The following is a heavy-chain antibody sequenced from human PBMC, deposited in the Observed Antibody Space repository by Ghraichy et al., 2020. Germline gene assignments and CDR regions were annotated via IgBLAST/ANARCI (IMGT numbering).Heavy chain of an antibody. Sequence: GGSLRLSCAASGFTFSSYEMNWVRQAPGKGLEWVSYISSSGSTIYYADSVKGRFTISRDNAKNSLYLQMNSLRAEDTAVYYCARVGTIFGVVAHYGMDVWGQGTTVTVSS. V-gene: IGHV3-48*03. CDR3: ARVGTIFGVVAHYGMDV. D-gene: IGHD3-3*01. CDR1: GFTFSSYE. J-gene: IGHJ6*02. CDR2: ISSSGSTI.